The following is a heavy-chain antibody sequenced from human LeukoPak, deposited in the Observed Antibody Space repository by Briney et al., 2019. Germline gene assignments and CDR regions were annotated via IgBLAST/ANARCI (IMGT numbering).Heavy chain of an antibody. J-gene: IGHJ6*02. Sequence: ASVKVSCKAAGGTFSSYAISWVRQAPGQGLECMGRIIPILGIANYAQKFQGRVTITADKSTSTAYMELSSLRSEDTAVYYCARPRDPYYYYYGMDVWGQGTTVTVSS. CDR1: GGTFSSYA. CDR3: ARPRDPYYYYYGMDV. CDR2: IIPILGIA. V-gene: IGHV1-69*04.